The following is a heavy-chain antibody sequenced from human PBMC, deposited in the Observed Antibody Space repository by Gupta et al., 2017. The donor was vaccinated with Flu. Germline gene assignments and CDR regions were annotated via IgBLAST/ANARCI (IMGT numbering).Heavy chain of an antibody. J-gene: IGHJ4*02. CDR2: IKSKSEGETI. V-gene: IGHV3-15*01. Sequence: GKGLEWVGRIKSKSEGETIDYAAPVKGRFTISKDASMGTLYLRMDSLKTEDTAVYYCTTPRYCTSTSCGSIDYWCQGTLVTVSS. D-gene: IGHD2-2*01. CDR3: TTPRYCTSTSCGSIDY.